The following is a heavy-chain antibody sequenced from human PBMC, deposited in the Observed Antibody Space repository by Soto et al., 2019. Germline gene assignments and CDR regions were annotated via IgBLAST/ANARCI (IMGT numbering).Heavy chain of an antibody. CDR2: IYYSGST. D-gene: IGHD3-10*01. Sequence: QVQLQESGPGLVKPSETLSLTCTVSGGSISSYYWSWIRQPPGKGLEWIGYIYYSGSTNYNPSLKSRVTISADTSKNQFSRKLSSVTAADTAVYYCARQSVGPYGSGSYFDYWGQGTLVTVSS. J-gene: IGHJ4*02. CDR1: GGSISSYY. CDR3: ARQSVGPYGSGSYFDY. V-gene: IGHV4-59*08.